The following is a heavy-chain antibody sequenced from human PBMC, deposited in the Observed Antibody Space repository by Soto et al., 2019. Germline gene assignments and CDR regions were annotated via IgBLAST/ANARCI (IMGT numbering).Heavy chain of an antibody. CDR3: ASSPDSSSWATFDY. J-gene: IGHJ4*02. CDR2: IYYSGST. V-gene: IGHV4-59*01. D-gene: IGHD6-13*01. Sequence: EPQSATMTVLWGTSINFDWSRIRQPPGKGLEWIGYIYYSGSTNYNPSLKSRVTISVDTSKNQFSLKLSSVTAADTAVYYCASSPDSSSWATFDYWGQGTLVTVSS. CDR1: WGTSINFD.